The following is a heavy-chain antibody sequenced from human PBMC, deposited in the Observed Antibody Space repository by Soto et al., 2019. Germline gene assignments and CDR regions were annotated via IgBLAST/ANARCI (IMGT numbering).Heavy chain of an antibody. CDR2: IYYSGST. Sequence: SETLSLTCTVSGGSISSYYWSWIRQPPGKGLEWIGYIYYSGSTNYTPSLKSRVTISVDTSKNQFSLKLSSVTAADTAVYYCARLIGNSWLDSWGQGTLVTVSS. J-gene: IGHJ5*01. CDR3: ARLIGNSWLDS. CDR1: GGSISSYY. V-gene: IGHV4-59*08.